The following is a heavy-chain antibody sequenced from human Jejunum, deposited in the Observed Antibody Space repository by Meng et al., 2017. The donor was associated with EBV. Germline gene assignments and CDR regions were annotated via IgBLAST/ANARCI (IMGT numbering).Heavy chain of an antibody. D-gene: IGHD3-16*01. CDR3: ARGSHYTWDV. CDR2: IFHAGNT. J-gene: IGHJ4*02. V-gene: IGHV4-4*02. Sequence: EPCPCVVKPSRPLSPSCVVCGDSINSPATLGSRFLHPPGKGLEWMGEIFHAGNTNYNSSLKRQVTMSVATSKNQFSLNLSSVTAADSDVYYCARGSHYTWDVWGQGTLVTVSS. CDR1: GDSINSPATL.